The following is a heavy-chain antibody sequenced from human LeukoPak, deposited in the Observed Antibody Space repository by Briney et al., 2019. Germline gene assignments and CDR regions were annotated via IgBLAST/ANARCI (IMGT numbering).Heavy chain of an antibody. D-gene: IGHD2-2*02. J-gene: IGHJ5*02. Sequence: GASVKVSCKASGYTFTSYYIHWVRQAPGQGLDWMGWIHPKSGGTNYAQRFQGRVTMTRDTSIITAYMELNRLRSDDTAVYYCARDRLHCNSTSCYTNWFDPWGQGTLVTVSS. V-gene: IGHV1-2*02. CDR3: ARDRLHCNSTSCYTNWFDP. CDR1: GYTFTSYY. CDR2: IHPKSGGT.